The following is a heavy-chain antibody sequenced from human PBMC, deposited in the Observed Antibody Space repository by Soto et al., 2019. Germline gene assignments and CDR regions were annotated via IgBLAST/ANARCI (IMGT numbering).Heavy chain of an antibody. CDR2: INWNGGST. J-gene: IGHJ3*02. V-gene: IGHV3-20*04. Sequence: GGSLRLSCAASGFTFDDYGMSWVRQAPGKGLEWVSGINWNGGSTGYADSVKGRFTISRDNAKNSLYLQMNSLRAEDTALYYCARAVAGTTLDAFDIWGQGTMVTVSS. CDR1: GFTFDDYG. CDR3: ARAVAGTTLDAFDI. D-gene: IGHD6-19*01.